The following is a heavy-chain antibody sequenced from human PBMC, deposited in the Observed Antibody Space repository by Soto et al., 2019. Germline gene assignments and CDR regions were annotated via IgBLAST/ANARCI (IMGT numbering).Heavy chain of an antibody. CDR2: IYYSGST. Sequence: QVQLQESGPGLVKPSETLSLTCTVSGGSISSYYWSWIRQPPGKGLEWIGYIYYSGSTNYNPSLKSRVTISVDTSTNQFSLKLSSVTAADTAVYYCAKYYGDYISRWFDPWGQGTLVTVSS. CDR3: AKYYGDYISRWFDP. CDR1: GGSISSYY. J-gene: IGHJ5*02. D-gene: IGHD4-17*01. V-gene: IGHV4-59*08.